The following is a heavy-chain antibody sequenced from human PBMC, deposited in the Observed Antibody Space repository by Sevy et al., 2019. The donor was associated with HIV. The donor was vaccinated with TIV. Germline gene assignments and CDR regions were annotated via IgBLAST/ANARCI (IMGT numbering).Heavy chain of an antibody. V-gene: IGHV1-18*01. Sequence: ASVKVSCKASGYTFTSYDISWVRQAPGQGLEWMGWISAYNGNTNYAQKLQGRVTMTTYTSTSTAYMELRSLRSDDTAVYYCARDLGYCSSTSCYSWFDPWGQGTLVTVSS. CDR3: ARDLGYCSSTSCYSWFDP. D-gene: IGHD2-2*01. CDR2: ISAYNGNT. CDR1: GYTFTSYD. J-gene: IGHJ5*02.